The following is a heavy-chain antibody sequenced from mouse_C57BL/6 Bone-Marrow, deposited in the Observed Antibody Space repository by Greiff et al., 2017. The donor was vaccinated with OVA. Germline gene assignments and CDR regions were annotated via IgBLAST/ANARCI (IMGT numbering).Heavy chain of an antibody. D-gene: IGHD1-1*01. CDR2: ISNLAYSI. CDR1: GFTFSDYG. J-gene: IGHJ1*03. CDR3: ARHYYGSSYWYFDV. Sequence: EVMLVESGGGLVQPGGSLKLSCAASGFTFSDYGMAWVRQAPRKGPEWVAFISNLAYSIYYADTVTGRFTISRENAKNTLYLEMSSLRSEDTAMYYCARHYYGSSYWYFDVWGTGTTVTVSS. V-gene: IGHV5-15*01.